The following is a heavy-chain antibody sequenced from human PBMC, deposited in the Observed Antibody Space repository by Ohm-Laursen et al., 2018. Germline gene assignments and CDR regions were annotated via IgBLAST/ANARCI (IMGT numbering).Heavy chain of an antibody. V-gene: IGHV1-69*04. CDR1: GGTFSSYA. CDR3: AREGIAVAGPGGYYYYGMDV. Sequence: GASVKVSCKASGGTFSSYAISWVRQAPGQELEWMGRIIPILGIANYAQKFQGRVTITADKSTSTAYMELNSLRSEDTAVYYCAREGIAVAGPGGYYYYGMDVWGQGTTVTVSS. J-gene: IGHJ6*02. D-gene: IGHD6-19*01. CDR2: IIPILGIA.